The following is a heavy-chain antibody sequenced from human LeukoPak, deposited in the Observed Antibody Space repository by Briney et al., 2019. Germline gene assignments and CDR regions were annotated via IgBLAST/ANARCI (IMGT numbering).Heavy chain of an antibody. CDR2: ISFDSGTI. D-gene: IGHD2-2*01. V-gene: IGHV3-48*02. J-gene: IGHJ4*02. CDR3: ARVGPGYCSSTSCYWGNYFDY. CDR1: GFTFSSYR. Sequence: QPGGSLRLSCAASGFTFSSYRMNWVRQAPGKGLEWVSYISFDSGTIYYADSVKGRFTISRDNARNSLYLQVNSLTDDDTAVYYCARVGPGYCSSTSCYWGNYFDYWGQGTLVTVSS.